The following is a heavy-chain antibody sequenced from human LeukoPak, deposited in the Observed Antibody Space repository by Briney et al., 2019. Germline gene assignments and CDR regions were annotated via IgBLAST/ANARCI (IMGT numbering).Heavy chain of an antibody. J-gene: IGHJ4*02. CDR3: ARLHSSSWTFDY. V-gene: IGHV3-11*06. Sequence: GGSLRLSCAASGFTFSDHYMSWIRQAPGKGLEWVSYISSSSSYTNYADSVKGRFTISRDNAKNSLYLQMNSLRAEDTAVYYCARLHSSSWTFDYWGQGTLVTVSS. CDR2: ISSSSSYT. CDR1: GFTFSDHY. D-gene: IGHD6-13*01.